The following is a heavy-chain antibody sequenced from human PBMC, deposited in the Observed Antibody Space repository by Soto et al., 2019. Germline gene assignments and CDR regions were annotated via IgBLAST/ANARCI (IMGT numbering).Heavy chain of an antibody. CDR3: AKDPNGDYVGTFDI. Sequence: EVQLVESGGKLIQPGGSLRLSCAASGFTFRNYAMSWVRQAPGAGPEWVAGISGSGGRTYYADSVKGRFTISRDNSNNALFLQMNSLRAEDTALYYCAKDPNGDYVGTFDIWGRGTMVTVSS. CDR2: ISGSGGRT. CDR1: GFTFRNYA. V-gene: IGHV3-23*04. D-gene: IGHD4-17*01. J-gene: IGHJ3*02.